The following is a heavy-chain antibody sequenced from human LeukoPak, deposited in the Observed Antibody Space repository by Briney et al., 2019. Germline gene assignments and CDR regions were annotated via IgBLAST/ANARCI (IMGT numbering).Heavy chain of an antibody. CDR3: AKVTVPYLNTWHFDH. V-gene: IGHV3-30*18. CDR1: EFTFSSYN. D-gene: IGHD4-17*01. J-gene: IGHJ4*02. Sequence: GGSLRLSCAASEFTFSSYNMHWVRQAPGRGLEWVAVISYDGRNKYYADSVQGRFIISRDDSKNTLCLQMNSLRAEDTATYYCAKVTVPYLNTWHFDHWGQGTLVTVSS. CDR2: ISYDGRNK.